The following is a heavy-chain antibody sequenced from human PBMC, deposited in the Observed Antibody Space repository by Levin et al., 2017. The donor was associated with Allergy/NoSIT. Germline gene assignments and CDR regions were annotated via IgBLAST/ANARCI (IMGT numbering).Heavy chain of an antibody. J-gene: IGHJ4*02. V-gene: IGHV3-23*01. CDR2: ITASGHKT. CDR1: GFTFSDYA. Sequence: ASVKVSCAASGFTFSDYAITWVRQAPGKGLAWVSAITASGHKTYYSNSAEGRFSVSRDNAGKTVYLQMNSLTGDDTAVYYCAREKGGTRGWYTVDYWGQGALVIVSP. CDR3: AREKGGTRGWYTVDY. D-gene: IGHD6-19*01.